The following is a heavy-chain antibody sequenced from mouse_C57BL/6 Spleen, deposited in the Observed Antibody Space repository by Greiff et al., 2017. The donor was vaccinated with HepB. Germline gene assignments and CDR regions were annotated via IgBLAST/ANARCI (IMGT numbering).Heavy chain of an antibody. CDR1: GFTFSSYA. D-gene: IGHD2-2*01. Sequence: EVQRVESGGGLVKPGGSLKLSCAASGFTFSSYAMSWVRQTPEKRLEWVATISDGGSYTYYPDNVKGRFTISRDNAKNNLYLQMSHLKSEDTAMYYCARDYGYDDGGFAYWGQGTLVTVSA. J-gene: IGHJ3*01. CDR2: ISDGGSYT. V-gene: IGHV5-4*01. CDR3: ARDYGYDDGGFAY.